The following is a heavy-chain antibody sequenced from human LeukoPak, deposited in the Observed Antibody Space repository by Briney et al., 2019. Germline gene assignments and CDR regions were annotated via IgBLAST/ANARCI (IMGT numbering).Heavy chain of an antibody. V-gene: IGHV1-2*02. CDR2: INPYSDGT. CDR3: AGSAAVAGSRLHFDF. Sequence: ASVKVSCKASGYTFTGSYMHWVRQAPGQGLEWMGWINPYSDGTSYAQDFQDRVAMTSDTSIRTAYMELSRLQSDDTAVYYCAGSAAVAGSRLHFDFWGQGTLVTVSS. CDR1: GYTFTGSY. J-gene: IGHJ4*02. D-gene: IGHD6-19*01.